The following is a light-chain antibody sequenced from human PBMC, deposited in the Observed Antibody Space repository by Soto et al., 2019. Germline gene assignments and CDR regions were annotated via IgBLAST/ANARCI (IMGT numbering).Light chain of an antibody. CDR2: GAT. V-gene: IGKV1-9*01. CDR3: QQLKSYVT. Sequence: IQLTQSPSSLSASVGDRVTITCRASQGISNYLAWYQQKPGKTPRLLIYGATTLQSGVPSRFSGSGSGTDFALTISSLQPEDFATYYCQQLKSYVTSAQGTRLEIK. CDR1: QGISNY. J-gene: IGKJ5*01.